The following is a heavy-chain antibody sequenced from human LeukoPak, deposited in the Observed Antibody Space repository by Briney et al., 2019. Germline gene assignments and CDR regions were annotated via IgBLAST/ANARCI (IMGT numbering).Heavy chain of an antibody. Sequence: GGSLRLSCAASGFTFSNAWMSWVRQAPGKGLEWVGRIRSNSDGGTIDYAAPVKGRFTLSRDDSKTTLYLQMNSLQTEDTAVYYCATDFYDSTWGQGTLVTVSS. CDR3: ATDFYDST. CDR2: IRSNSDGGTI. D-gene: IGHD3-22*01. CDR1: GFTFSNAW. J-gene: IGHJ5*02. V-gene: IGHV3-15*01.